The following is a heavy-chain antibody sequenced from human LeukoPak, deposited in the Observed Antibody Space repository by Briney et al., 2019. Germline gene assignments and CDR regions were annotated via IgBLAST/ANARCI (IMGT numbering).Heavy chain of an antibody. Sequence: LRLSCAASGFTLSDYYMSWIRQRPGKGLEWIGSIYSSGSTYYNPSLKSRVTISVDTSKNQFSLKLSSVTATDTAVYYCATQYDYYYMDVWGQGTTVTVSS. CDR2: IYSSGST. CDR1: GFTLSDYY. J-gene: IGHJ6*03. CDR3: ATQYDYYYMDV. V-gene: IGHV4-59*05.